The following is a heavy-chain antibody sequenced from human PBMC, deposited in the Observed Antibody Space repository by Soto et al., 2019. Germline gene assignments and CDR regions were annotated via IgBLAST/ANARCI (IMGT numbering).Heavy chain of an antibody. V-gene: IGHV3-74*01. CDR1: GFTFSSYW. Sequence: GGSLRLSCAASGFTFSSYWMHWVRQAPGKGLVWVSRINPDGSATNYADSVKGRFTISRDNAKNTLYLQMNSLRAEDTAVFYCGRGGTDSPMAPGYWGQGTLVTVSS. J-gene: IGHJ4*02. CDR2: INPDGSAT. D-gene: IGHD5-18*01. CDR3: GRGGTDSPMAPGY.